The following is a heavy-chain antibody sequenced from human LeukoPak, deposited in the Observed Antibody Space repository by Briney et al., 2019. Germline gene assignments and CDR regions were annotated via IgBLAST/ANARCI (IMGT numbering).Heavy chain of an antibody. CDR1: GFTFDDYG. CDR2: ISWNGGSI. J-gene: IGHJ4*02. V-gene: IGHV3-20*04. CDR3: ARAPPEYSSSSGYFDY. D-gene: IGHD6-6*01. Sequence: GGSLRLSCAASGFTFDDYGMSWVRQAPGKGLEWVSGISWNGGSIGYADSVKGRFIISRDNAKNTLYLQMNSLRAEDTAVYYCARAPPEYSSSSGYFDYWGQGPLVTVSS.